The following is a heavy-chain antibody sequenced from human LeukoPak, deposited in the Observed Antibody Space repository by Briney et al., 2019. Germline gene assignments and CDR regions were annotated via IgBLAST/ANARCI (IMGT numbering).Heavy chain of an antibody. CDR2: IYYSGST. J-gene: IGHJ3*02. V-gene: IGHV4-39*07. D-gene: IGHD6-13*01. CDR3: ASGSSSWYPEDAFDI. Sequence: ETLSLTCTVSGGSISSSSYYWGWIRQPPGKGLEWIGSIYYSGSTYYNPSLKSRVTISVDTSKNQFSLKLSSVTAADTAVYYCASGSSSWYPEDAFDIWGQGTMVTVSS. CDR1: GGSISSSSYY.